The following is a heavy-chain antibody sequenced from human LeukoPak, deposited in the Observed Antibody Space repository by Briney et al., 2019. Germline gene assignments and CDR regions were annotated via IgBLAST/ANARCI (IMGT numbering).Heavy chain of an antibody. CDR3: AKSGGYGLIDY. V-gene: IGHV4-39*01. J-gene: IGHJ4*02. CDR2: IYYSGST. CDR1: GGSISSSSYY. Sequence: SETLSLTCTVSGGSISSSSYYWGWIRQPPGKGLEWIGIIYYSGSTYYNASLQSRVTISIDTSKNQFSLRLSSVTAADTAMYYCAKSGGYGLIDYWGQGTLVTVSS. D-gene: IGHD1-26*01.